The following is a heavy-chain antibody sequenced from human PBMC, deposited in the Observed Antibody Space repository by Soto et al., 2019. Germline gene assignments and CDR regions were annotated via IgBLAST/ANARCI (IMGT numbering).Heavy chain of an antibody. CDR2: ISNSGNTI. CDR3: ARDIDNRDYYYGLDV. Sequence: GGSLRLSCVASGFVFKNYEMNWVRQAPGKGLEWISYISNSGNTIYVADSMRGRFTISRDNAKNSLFLQMDSLRADDTAVYYCARDIDNRDYYYGLDVWGQGTTVTVSS. D-gene: IGHD1-20*01. CDR1: GFVFKNYE. V-gene: IGHV3-48*03. J-gene: IGHJ6*02.